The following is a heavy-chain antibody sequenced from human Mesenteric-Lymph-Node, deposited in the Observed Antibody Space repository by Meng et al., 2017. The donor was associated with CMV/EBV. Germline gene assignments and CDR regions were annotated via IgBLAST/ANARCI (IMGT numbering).Heavy chain of an antibody. CDR2: IKQDASEK. D-gene: IGHD2-15*01. CDR3: ARGPSGGNSLGY. V-gene: IGHV3-7*01. J-gene: IGHJ4*02. Sequence: LSLTCVASGFTFSSYWMSWVRQAPGKGLEWVANIKQDASEKDYVDSVKGRFTISRDNAKNSLYLQMDSLRVEDTAVYFCARGPSGGNSLGYWGQGTLVTVSS. CDR1: GFTFSSYW.